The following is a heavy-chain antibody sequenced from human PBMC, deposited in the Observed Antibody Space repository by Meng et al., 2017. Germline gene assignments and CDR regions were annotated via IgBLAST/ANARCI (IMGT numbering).Heavy chain of an antibody. CDR2: IYWDDDK. D-gene: IGHD3-22*01. CDR1: AFSLRTSGVG. V-gene: IGHV2-5*02. J-gene: IGHJ4*02. CDR3: ALAYDSSGYYVGYYFDY. Sequence: QTTLKLTGRTLYQPPQPHPPTHPVSAFSLRTSGVGVGWIRQPPGKALEWLALIYWDDDKRYSPSLKSRLTITKDTSKNQVVLTMTNMDPADTATYYCALAYDSSGYYVGYYFDYWGQGTLVTVSS.